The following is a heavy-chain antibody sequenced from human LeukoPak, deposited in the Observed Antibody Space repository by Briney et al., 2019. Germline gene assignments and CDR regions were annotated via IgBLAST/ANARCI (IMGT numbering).Heavy chain of an antibody. V-gene: IGHV7-4-1*02. CDR2: INTNTGNP. Sequence: ASVKVSCKASGYTFTTYAMHWVRQAPGQGLEWMGWINTNTGNPTYAQGFTGRSVFSLDTSVSTAYLQISSLKAEDTAVYYCARGGPFPSVAFDIWGQGTMVTVSS. D-gene: IGHD2-21*01. CDR3: ARGGPFPSVAFDI. CDR1: GYTFTTYA. J-gene: IGHJ3*02.